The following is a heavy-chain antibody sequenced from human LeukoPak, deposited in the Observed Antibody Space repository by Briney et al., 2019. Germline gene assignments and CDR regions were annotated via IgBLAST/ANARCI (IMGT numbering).Heavy chain of an antibody. Sequence: GGSLRLSCAASGFAFNRYGMHWVRQAPGKGLVWVSRINSDGSSTSYADSVKGRFTISRDNAKNTLYLQMNSLRAEDTAVYYCARSWRSDYDFWSGWYYFDYWGQGTLVTVSS. D-gene: IGHD3-3*01. CDR3: ARSWRSDYDFWSGWYYFDY. V-gene: IGHV3-74*01. CDR2: INSDGSST. CDR1: GFAFNRYG. J-gene: IGHJ4*02.